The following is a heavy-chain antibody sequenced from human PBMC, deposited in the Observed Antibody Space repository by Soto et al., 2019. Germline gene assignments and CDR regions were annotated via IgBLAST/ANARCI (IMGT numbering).Heavy chain of an antibody. CDR3: ARGPYDFWSGYPTYYYGMDG. J-gene: IGHJ6*02. Sequence: QVQLQESGPGLVKPSGTLSLTCAVSGGSISSSNWWSWVRQPPGKGLEWIGGIYHSGSTNYNPSLKTRVTISVDKSKNQFTLKLSSETAAYTAVYYRARGPYDFWSGYPTYYYGMDGCGQGTTVTVSS. CDR1: GGSISSSNW. D-gene: IGHD3-3*01. CDR2: IYHSGST. V-gene: IGHV4-4*02.